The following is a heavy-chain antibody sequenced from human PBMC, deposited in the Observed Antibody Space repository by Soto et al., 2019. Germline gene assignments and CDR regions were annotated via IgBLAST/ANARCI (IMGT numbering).Heavy chain of an antibody. V-gene: IGHV1-69*06. CDR3: ARDPGLFGGVDV. D-gene: IGHD3-10*01. CDR1: GGTFSSYA. CDR2: IIPIFGTA. Sequence: SVKVSCQASGGTFSSYAISWVRQAPGRGLEWMGGIIPIFGTANYAQKFQGRVTITADKSTSTAYMELSSLRSEDTAVYYCARDPGLFGGVDVWGQGTTVTVSS. J-gene: IGHJ6*02.